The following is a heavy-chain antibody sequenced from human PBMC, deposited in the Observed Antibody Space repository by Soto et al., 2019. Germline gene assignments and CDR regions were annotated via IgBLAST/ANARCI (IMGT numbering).Heavy chain of an antibody. CDR2: ISAYNGNA. CDR3: ASIAARAYYMDV. V-gene: IGHV1-18*01. J-gene: IGHJ6*03. D-gene: IGHD6-6*01. CDR1: GYTFTSYV. Sequence: ASVKVSCKASGYTFTSYVISWVRQAPGQGLEWMGWISAYNGNANYAQKLQGRVTMTTDTSTSTAYMELRSLRSDDTAVYYCASIAARAYYMDVWGKGTTVTVSS.